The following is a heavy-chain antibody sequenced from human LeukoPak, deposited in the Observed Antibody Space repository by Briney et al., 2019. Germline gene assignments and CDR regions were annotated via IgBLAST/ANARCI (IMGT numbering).Heavy chain of an antibody. Sequence: GGSLRPSCTASGLTLSNYWMIWVRQAPGKGLQWVAKIKQDGSEKYYVDSVKGRFTISRDNAENSLYLQMNSLRVEDTAVYYCAARSSGNPYFWGQGTLVTVSS. V-gene: IGHV3-7*03. CDR3: AARSSGNPYF. CDR1: GLTLSNYW. D-gene: IGHD1-26*01. CDR2: IKQDGSEK. J-gene: IGHJ4*02.